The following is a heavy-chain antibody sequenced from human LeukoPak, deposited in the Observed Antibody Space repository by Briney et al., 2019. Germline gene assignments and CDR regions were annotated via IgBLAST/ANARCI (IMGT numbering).Heavy chain of an antibody. CDR2: INPNSGGT. J-gene: IGHJ6*03. CDR3: ARDRGSENYMDV. D-gene: IGHD3-10*01. Sequence: ASVKVSCTASGDTFTGYYMHWVRQAPGQGLEWMGWINPNSGGTNYAQKFRGRVTMTRDTSISTAYMELNRLRSDDTAVYYCARDRGSENYMDVWGKGTTVTISS. CDR1: GDTFTGYY. V-gene: IGHV1-2*02.